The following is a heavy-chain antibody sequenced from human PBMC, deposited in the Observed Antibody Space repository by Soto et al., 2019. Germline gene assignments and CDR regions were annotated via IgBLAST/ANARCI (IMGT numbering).Heavy chain of an antibody. Sequence: QVQLVESGGGVVQPGRSLRLSCAASGFTFSSYGMHWVRQAPGKGLEWVAVISYDGSNKYYADSVKGRFTISRDNSKNTLYLQMNSLRAEDTAVYYCAKDGGRGTMMDGMDVWGQWTTVTVSS. CDR2: ISYDGSNK. V-gene: IGHV3-30*18. D-gene: IGHD3-22*01. CDR3: AKDGGRGTMMDGMDV. J-gene: IGHJ6*02. CDR1: GFTFSSYG.